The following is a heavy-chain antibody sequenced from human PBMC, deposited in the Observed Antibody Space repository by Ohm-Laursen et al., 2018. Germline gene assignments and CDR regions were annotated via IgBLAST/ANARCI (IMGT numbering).Heavy chain of an antibody. CDR2: ISFSGSHI. CDR1: GFTVSSNY. J-gene: IGHJ6*02. Sequence: SLRLSCAATGFTVSSNYMSWVRQAPGKGLEWVSSISFSGSHIYYADSVKGRFTISRDNAKTTLYLQMNSLRAEDTAVYYCARDAPNYKTISGVVTALGMDVWGQGTTVTVSS. V-gene: IGHV3-21*01. D-gene: IGHD3-3*01. CDR3: ARDAPNYKTISGVVTALGMDV.